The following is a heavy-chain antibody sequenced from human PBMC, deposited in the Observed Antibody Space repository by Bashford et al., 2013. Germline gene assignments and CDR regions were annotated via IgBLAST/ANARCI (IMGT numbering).Heavy chain of an antibody. D-gene: IGHD2-8*02. CDR2: IYPGDSDT. J-gene: IGHJ3*02. Sequence: GESLKISCKGSGYSFTSYWIGWVRQMPGKGLEWMGIIYPGDSDTRYSPSFQGQVTISADKSISTAYLQWSSLKASDTAMYYCARHRVVYAHHDAFDIWGQGTMVTVSS. CDR1: GYSFTSYW. V-gene: IGHV5-51*01. CDR3: ARHRVVYAHHDAFDI.